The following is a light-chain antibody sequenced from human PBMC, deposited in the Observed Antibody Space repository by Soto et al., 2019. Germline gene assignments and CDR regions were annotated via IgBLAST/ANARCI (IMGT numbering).Light chain of an antibody. J-gene: IGKJ1*01. CDR2: DAS. V-gene: IGKV3D-15*01. CDR1: QTLSNRF. Sequence: EIVLTQSPGTLCLSPGERATIACRASQTLSNRFIAWYQQKPGQAPRLLIDDASSRATGSPAMFSGGGSGAEYTLTISSLQSEDFAVYYCQQYDKWPRTFGQGTKVDIK. CDR3: QQYDKWPRT.